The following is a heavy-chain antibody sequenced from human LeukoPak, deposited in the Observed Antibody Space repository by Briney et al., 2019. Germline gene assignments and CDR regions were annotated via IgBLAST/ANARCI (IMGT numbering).Heavy chain of an antibody. Sequence: GGSLRLSCAASGFTFSSYAMSWVRQAPGKGLEWVSAISGSGGSTYYADCVKGRFTICRDNSKNKVYVQMNSLRAEDTAVYYCAKDSEQWLASADFDYWGQGTLVTVSS. CDR1: GFTFSSYA. D-gene: IGHD6-19*01. J-gene: IGHJ4*02. V-gene: IGHV3-23*01. CDR2: ISGSGGST. CDR3: AKDSEQWLASADFDY.